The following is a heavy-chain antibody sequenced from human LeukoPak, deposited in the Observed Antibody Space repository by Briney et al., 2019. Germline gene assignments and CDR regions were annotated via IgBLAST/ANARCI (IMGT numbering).Heavy chain of an antibody. V-gene: IGHV3-66*01. D-gene: IGHD3-22*01. CDR3: ARDPLSVSSITMIVVVQNRAFDI. CDR1: GFTVSSNY. J-gene: IGHJ3*02. CDR2: IYSGGST. Sequence: PGGSLRLSCAASGFTVSSNYMSWVRQAPGKGLEWVSVIYSGGSTYYADSVKGRFTISRDNSKNTLYLQMNSLRAEDTAVYYCARDPLSVSSITMIVVVQNRAFDIWGQGTMVTVSS.